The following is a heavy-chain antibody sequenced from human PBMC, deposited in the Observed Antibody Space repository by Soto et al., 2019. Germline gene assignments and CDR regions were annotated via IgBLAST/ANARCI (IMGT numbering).Heavy chain of an antibody. CDR2: IIPIFGTA. Sequence: GASVKVSCKASGGTFSSYAISWVRQAPGQGLEWMGGIIPIFGTANYAQKFQGRVTITADESTSTAYMELSSLRSEDTAVYYCARDPGSGSYYNDGSYYYGMDVWGQGTTVTVSS. J-gene: IGHJ6*02. CDR3: ARDPGSGSYYNDGSYYYGMDV. V-gene: IGHV1-69*13. D-gene: IGHD3-10*01. CDR1: GGTFSSYA.